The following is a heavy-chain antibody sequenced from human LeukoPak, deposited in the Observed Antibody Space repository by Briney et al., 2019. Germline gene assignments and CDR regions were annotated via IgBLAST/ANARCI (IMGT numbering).Heavy chain of an antibody. CDR3: ARDGYSSSSFDC. Sequence: PGGSLRLSCAASEFTFDNYAMSWVRQAPGKGLEWVSVISGSGYYSYYADSVKGRFTVSRDNSKTTLYLQMNSLRADDTAVYYCARDGYSSSSFDCWGQGTLVTVSS. V-gene: IGHV3-23*01. CDR1: EFTFDNYA. D-gene: IGHD6-6*01. CDR2: ISGSGYYS. J-gene: IGHJ4*02.